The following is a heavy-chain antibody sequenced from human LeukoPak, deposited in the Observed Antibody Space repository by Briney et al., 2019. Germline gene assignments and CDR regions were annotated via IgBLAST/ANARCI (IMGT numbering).Heavy chain of an antibody. CDR1: GFTFDDYA. CDR2: ISGDGGST. CDR3: ASSLDYGSGEDAFDI. V-gene: IGHV3-43*02. J-gene: IGHJ3*02. Sequence: GGSLRLSCAASGFTFDDYAMHWVRQAPGKGLEWVSLISGDGGSTYYADSVKGRFTISRDNSKNSLYLQMNSLRTEDTALYYCASSLDYGSGEDAFDIWAKGQWSPSLQ. D-gene: IGHD3-10*01.